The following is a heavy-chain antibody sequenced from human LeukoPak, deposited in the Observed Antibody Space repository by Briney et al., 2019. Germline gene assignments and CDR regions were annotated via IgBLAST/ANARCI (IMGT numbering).Heavy chain of an antibody. CDR2: ISSSGSTI. Sequence: GGSLRLSCAASGFAFSSYEMNWVRQAPGKGLEWVSYISSSGSTIYYADSVKGRFTISRDNAKNSLYLQMNSLRAEDTAVYYCASYGSGWVSYWGQGTLVTVSS. CDR1: GFAFSSYE. CDR3: ASYGSGWVSY. J-gene: IGHJ4*02. D-gene: IGHD6-19*01. V-gene: IGHV3-48*03.